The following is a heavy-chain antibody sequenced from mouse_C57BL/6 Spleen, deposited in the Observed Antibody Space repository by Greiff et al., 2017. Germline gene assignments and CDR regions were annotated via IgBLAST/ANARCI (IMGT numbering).Heavy chain of an antibody. D-gene: IGHD1-1*01. CDR1: GFTFSSYA. Sequence: EVQLVESGGGLVKPGGSLKLSCAASGFTFSSYAMSWVRQTPEKRLEWVANISDGGSYTYYPDNVKGRFTISRDNAKNNLYLQMSHLKSEDTAMYYCANYGSGRYFDVWGTGTTVTVSS. CDR2: ISDGGSYT. CDR3: ANYGSGRYFDV. J-gene: IGHJ1*03. V-gene: IGHV5-4*01.